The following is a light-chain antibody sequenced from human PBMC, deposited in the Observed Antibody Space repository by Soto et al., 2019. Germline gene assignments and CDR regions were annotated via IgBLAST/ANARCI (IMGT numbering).Light chain of an antibody. CDR2: GAS. V-gene: IGKV3-15*01. CDR1: QSVNSK. CDR3: QQYNTWPPIT. Sequence: EIVITQSPSTLSVCPGERVSLSCRASQSVNSKLAWYQQKPGQAPRLLIYGASTRATGIPARFSGSGSGTEFTLTISSLQSEDFAVYFCQQYNTWPPITFCQGTRLEIK. J-gene: IGKJ5*01.